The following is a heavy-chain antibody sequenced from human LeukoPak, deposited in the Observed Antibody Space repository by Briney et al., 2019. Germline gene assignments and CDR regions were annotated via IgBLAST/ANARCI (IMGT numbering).Heavy chain of an antibody. CDR2: IYYSGIT. D-gene: IGHD3-10*01. CDR3: ARWYYGSGRLFDY. V-gene: IGHV4-39*07. J-gene: IGHJ4*02. CDR1: GGSISSNSYY. Sequence: KPSETLSLTCTVSGGSISSNSYYWGWIRQPPGKGLEWIGSIYYSGITYYNPSLKSRVTISIDTSKNQFSLNLSSVTAADTAVYYCARWYYGSGRLFDYWGQGTLVTVSS.